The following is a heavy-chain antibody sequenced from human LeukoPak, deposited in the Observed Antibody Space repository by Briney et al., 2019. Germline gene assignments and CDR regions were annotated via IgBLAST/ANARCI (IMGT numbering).Heavy chain of an antibody. CDR1: GFTFSSYE. CDR3: ARATHCSGGSCYWGYYYYYYMDV. CDR2: ISDNLRDV. D-gene: IGHD2-15*01. V-gene: IGHV3-21*01. J-gene: IGHJ6*03. Sequence: PGGSLRLSCAASGFTFSSYEMNWVRQAPGKGLEWVSSISDNLRDVYYADSVKGRFTISRDNAKNSLYLQMNSLRAEDTAVYYCARATHCSGGSCYWGYYYYYYMDVWGKGTTVTVSS.